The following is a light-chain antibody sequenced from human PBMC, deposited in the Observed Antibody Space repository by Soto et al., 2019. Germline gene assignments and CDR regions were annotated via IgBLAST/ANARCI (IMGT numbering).Light chain of an antibody. CDR3: CSCVSGSPFDVM. V-gene: IGLV2-23*01. CDR2: EST. J-gene: IGLJ3*02. Sequence: QSALTKPASVSGSPGQSITISCTGTGSALVNYNLVSWYQQPPGQPPRLVIYESTKRPSGVSDRFSGSKSGNTASLTISGLQDEEEDDYYCCSCVSGSPFDVMFGGGTKLTVL. CDR1: GSALVNYNL.